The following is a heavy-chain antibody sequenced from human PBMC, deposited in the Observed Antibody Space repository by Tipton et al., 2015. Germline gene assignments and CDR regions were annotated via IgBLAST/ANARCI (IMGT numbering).Heavy chain of an antibody. V-gene: IGHV4-30-4*01. D-gene: IGHD3-16*02. CDR2: IYKSGIT. CDR3: ARGGGDDYIWGSSRFDS. CDR1: SGSIRSGDDY. Sequence: TLSLTCTVSSGSIRSGDDYWSWLRQHPGKGLEWIGRIYKSGITDYTPSLKSRVSISVDTSKNQFSLKLSSVTAADTAVYYCARGGGDDYIWGSSRFDSWGQGILVTVSS. J-gene: IGHJ5*01.